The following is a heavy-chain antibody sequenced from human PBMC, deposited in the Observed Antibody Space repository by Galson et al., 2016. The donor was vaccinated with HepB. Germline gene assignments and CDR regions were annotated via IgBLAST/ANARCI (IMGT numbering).Heavy chain of an antibody. CDR3: GKHGGFDY. J-gene: IGHJ4*02. D-gene: IGHD3-16*01. Sequence: SLRLSCAASGFSFSNSGMSWVRQAPGRGLEWVSGITRSGDATRYADFVKGRFTIPRDNSKNTLYLYMNNLTAGDTAIYYCGKHGGFDYWGQGALVTVSS. CDR1: GFSFSNSG. V-gene: IGHV3-23*01. CDR2: ITRSGDAT.